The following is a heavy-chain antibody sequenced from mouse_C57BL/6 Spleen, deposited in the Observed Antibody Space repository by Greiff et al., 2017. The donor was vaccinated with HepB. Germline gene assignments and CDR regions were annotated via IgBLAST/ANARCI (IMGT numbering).Heavy chain of an antibody. V-gene: IGHV1-26*01. CDR3: ARKVLYYAMDY. J-gene: IGHJ4*01. Sequence: VQLQQSGPELVKPGASVKISCKASGYTFTDYYMNWVKQSHGKSLEWIGDINPNNGGTSYNQKFKGKATLTVDKSSSTAYMELRSLTSEDSAVYYCARKVLYYAMDYWGQGTSVTVSS. CDR2: INPNNGGT. CDR1: GYTFTDYY.